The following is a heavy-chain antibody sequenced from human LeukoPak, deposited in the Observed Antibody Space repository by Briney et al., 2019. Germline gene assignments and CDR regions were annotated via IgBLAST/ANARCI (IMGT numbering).Heavy chain of an antibody. D-gene: IGHD3-10*01. CDR2: ISYDGSNK. J-gene: IGHJ4*02. V-gene: IGHV3-30*04. Sequence: PGGSLRLPCAASGFTFSSYAMHWVRQAPGKGLEWVAVISYDGSNKYYADSVKGRFTISRDNSKNTLYLQMNSLRAEDTAVYYCARAMITMVRGVITSDHTFDYWGQGTLVTVSS. CDR3: ARAMITMVRGVITSDHTFDY. CDR1: GFTFSSYA.